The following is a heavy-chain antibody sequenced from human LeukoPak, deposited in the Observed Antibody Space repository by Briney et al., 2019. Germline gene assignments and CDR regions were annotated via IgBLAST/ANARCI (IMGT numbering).Heavy chain of an antibody. CDR3: ARDRRSYSARGGDY. CDR2: ISSSSSYI. V-gene: IGHV3-21*01. CDR1: GFTFSSYS. J-gene: IGHJ4*02. Sequence: GGSLRLSCAASGFTFSSYSMNWVRQAPGKGLEWVSSISSSSSYIYHADSVKGRFTISRDNAKNSLYLQMNSLRAEDTAVYYCARDRRSYSARGGDYWGQGTLVTVSS. D-gene: IGHD1-26*01.